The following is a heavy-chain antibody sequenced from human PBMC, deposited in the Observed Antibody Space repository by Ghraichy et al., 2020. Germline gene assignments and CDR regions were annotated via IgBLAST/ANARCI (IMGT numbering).Heavy chain of an antibody. Sequence: SETLSLTCAVYGGSFSGYYWSWIRQPPGKGLERIGEINHSGSTNYNPSLKSRVTISVDTSKNQFSLKLSSVTAADTAVYYCTRGVRSRCIAAAGTCQLGGPRILCYFDYWGKGTLVTVSS. CDR2: INHSGST. V-gene: IGHV4-34*01. J-gene: IGHJ4*02. CDR1: GGSFSGYY. D-gene: IGHD6-13*01. CDR3: TRGVRSRCIAAAGTCQLGGPRILCYFDY.